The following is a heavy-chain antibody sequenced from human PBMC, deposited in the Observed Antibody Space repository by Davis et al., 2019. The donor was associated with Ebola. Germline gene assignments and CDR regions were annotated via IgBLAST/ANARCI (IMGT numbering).Heavy chain of an antibody. CDR3: ARDVFDHVWGSYRSDAFDM. D-gene: IGHD3-16*02. Sequence: PGGSLRLSCAASGFTFRSYSMNWVRQAPGKGLEWVSSISSSSSYIYYADSVKGRFTISRDNAKNSLYLQMNSLRAEDTAVYCCARDVFDHVWGSYRSDAFDMWGQGTMVTVSS. CDR1: GFTFRSYS. V-gene: IGHV3-21*01. CDR2: ISSSSSYI. J-gene: IGHJ3*02.